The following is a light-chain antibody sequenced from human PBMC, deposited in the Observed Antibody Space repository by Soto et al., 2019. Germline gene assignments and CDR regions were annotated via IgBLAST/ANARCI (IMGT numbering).Light chain of an antibody. V-gene: IGKV1-39*01. J-gene: IGKJ4*01. CDR2: AAS. CDR3: QESYSTPLA. Sequence: DIQVTQSHSSLSASVGDRVTITCRTSQNINIFLNWYRQKPGRAPMVVISAASNLESGVPSRFSGRGSGTEFTLTISNLQPGDSALYFCQESYSTPLAFGGGTKVDI. CDR1: QNINIF.